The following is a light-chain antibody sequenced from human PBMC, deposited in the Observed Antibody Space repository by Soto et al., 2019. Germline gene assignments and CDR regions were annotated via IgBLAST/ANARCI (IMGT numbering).Light chain of an antibody. Sequence: DIQMTQSPSSLSASVGDRITITCRASQSISRYLNWYQHKPGKAPKLLINAASSWERGVPSRFSGGGSVTDFTLNISSLQPDDFATYYGQQNYRSPPWTFGQGTKVEVK. J-gene: IGKJ1*01. CDR2: AAS. CDR1: QSISRY. CDR3: QQNYRSPPWT. V-gene: IGKV1-39*01.